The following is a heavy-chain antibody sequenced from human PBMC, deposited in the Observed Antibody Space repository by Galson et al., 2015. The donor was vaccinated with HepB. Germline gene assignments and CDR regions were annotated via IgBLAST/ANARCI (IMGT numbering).Heavy chain of an antibody. J-gene: IGHJ4*02. V-gene: IGHV3-7*04. Sequence: SLRLSCAASGFTFSRYWMSWVRQAPGKGPEWVANIKQDESEKYYVDSVKGRFTISRGNAKSSLYLQMNSLGAEDSAVYYCARGRYNNDVGEVVYFDYWGQGILVTVSS. CDR1: GFTFSRYW. CDR3: ARGRYNNDVGEVVYFDY. CDR2: IKQDESEK. D-gene: IGHD2-15*01.